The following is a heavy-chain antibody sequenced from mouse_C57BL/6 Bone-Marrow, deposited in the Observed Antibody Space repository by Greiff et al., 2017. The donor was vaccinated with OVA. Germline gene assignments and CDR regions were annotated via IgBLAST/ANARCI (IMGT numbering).Heavy chain of an antibody. V-gene: IGHV5-2*01. Sequence: EVKLVESGGGLVQPGESLKLSCESNEYAFPSHDMSWVRKTPEKRLELVAAINSDGGSTYYPDTMERRFIISRDNTKKTMYLQMSSLRAEDTALYYCARHRQLGYFDYWGQGTTLTVSS. CDR2: INSDGGST. CDR1: EYAFPSHD. CDR3: ARHRQLGYFDY. J-gene: IGHJ2*01. D-gene: IGHD3-2*01.